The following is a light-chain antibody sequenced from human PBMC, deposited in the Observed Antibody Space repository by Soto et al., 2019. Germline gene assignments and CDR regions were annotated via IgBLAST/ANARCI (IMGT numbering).Light chain of an antibody. CDR3: QQYGSSPLT. CDR1: QSVSSSY. Sequence: EIVLTQSPGTLSLSPGERATLSCRASQSVSSSYLAWYQQKPGQAPRLLIYGTSSRATGIPDRFRGSGSGTALTLTISRLEPEDSAMYYCQQYGSSPLTFGQGTKVEIK. CDR2: GTS. J-gene: IGKJ1*01. V-gene: IGKV3-20*01.